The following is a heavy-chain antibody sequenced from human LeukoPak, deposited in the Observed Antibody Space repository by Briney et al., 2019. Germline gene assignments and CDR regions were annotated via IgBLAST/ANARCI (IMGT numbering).Heavy chain of an antibody. V-gene: IGHV1-2*02. D-gene: IGHD6-19*01. Sequence: ASVKVSCKASGYTFTGYYMHWVRQAPGQGLEWMGWIIPNSGGTNYAQKFQGRVTMTRDTSISTAYMELSRLRSDDTAVYYCARDRLYYSSGWNDYWGPGTLVTVSS. J-gene: IGHJ4*02. CDR2: IIPNSGGT. CDR1: GYTFTGYY. CDR3: ARDRLYYSSGWNDY.